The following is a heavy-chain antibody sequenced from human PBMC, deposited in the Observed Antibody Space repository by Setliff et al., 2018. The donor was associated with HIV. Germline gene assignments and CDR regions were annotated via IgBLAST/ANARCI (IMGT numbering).Heavy chain of an antibody. Sequence: GESLKISCQASGYSFTTYWIGWVRQMPGKGLEWMGLIYPGGSKTRYSPSFQGRVIISADKSINTVYLQWSSLEASDTAMYYCARMYSASDNWGQGTLVTVSS. CDR3: ARMYSASDN. D-gene: IGHD5-12*01. J-gene: IGHJ4*02. CDR1: GYSFTTYW. V-gene: IGHV5-51*01. CDR2: IYPGGSKT.